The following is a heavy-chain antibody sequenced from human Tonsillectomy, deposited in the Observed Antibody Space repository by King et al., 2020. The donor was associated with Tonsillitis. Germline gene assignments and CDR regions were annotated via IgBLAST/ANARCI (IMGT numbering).Heavy chain of an antibody. Sequence: VQLVESGGDLVQPGGSLRLSCAASGFTFSSYWMNWVRQAPGKGLEWVAIIKQDGSEEFYVDSVKGRFTISRDNTKNFLFLQMNSLRPEDTAVYYCAGGSGYLLESWGQGTLVTVSS. CDR2: IKQDGSEE. V-gene: IGHV3-7*03. J-gene: IGHJ4*02. CDR3: AGGSGYLLES. CDR1: GFTFSSYW. D-gene: IGHD3-3*01.